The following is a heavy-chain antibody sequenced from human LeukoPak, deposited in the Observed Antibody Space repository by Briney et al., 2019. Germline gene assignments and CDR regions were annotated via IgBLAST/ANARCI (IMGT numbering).Heavy chain of an antibody. J-gene: IGHJ6*03. V-gene: IGHV1-8*01. CDR1: GYTFTSYD. Sequence: ASVKVSCKASGYTFTSYDINWVRQATGQGLEWMGWMNPNSGNTGYAQKFQGRVTMTRNTSISTAYMELSSLRSEDTAVYYCVRGEYSSSSIYYYYMDVWGKGTTVTVSS. D-gene: IGHD6-6*01. CDR2: MNPNSGNT. CDR3: VRGEYSSSSIYYYYMDV.